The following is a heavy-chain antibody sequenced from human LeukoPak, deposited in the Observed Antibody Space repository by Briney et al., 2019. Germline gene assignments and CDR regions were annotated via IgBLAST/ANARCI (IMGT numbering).Heavy chain of an antibody. V-gene: IGHV4-59*02. D-gene: IGHD1-26*01. Sequence: GSLRLSCAASGFAVSSNYMSWVRQAPGKGLEWIGYIYYSGSTNYNPSLKSRVTISVDTSKNQFSLKLSSVTAADTAVYYCAREGSYPPYYFDYWGQGTLVTVSS. J-gene: IGHJ4*02. CDR3: AREGSYPPYYFDY. CDR1: GFAVSSNY. CDR2: IYYSGST.